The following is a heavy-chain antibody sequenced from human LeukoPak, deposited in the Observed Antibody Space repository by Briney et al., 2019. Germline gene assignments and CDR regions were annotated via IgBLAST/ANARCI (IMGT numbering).Heavy chain of an antibody. Sequence: SETLSLTCTVSGGSLSNCYWSWIRQPAGKGLEWIGRVYASGSTNYNPSLTSRVTMSVDTSKNQFSLRLSSVTAADTAVYYCARGSIPPTDWGQGTLVTVSS. J-gene: IGHJ4*02. CDR2: VYASGST. D-gene: IGHD1-14*01. CDR3: ARGSIPPTD. V-gene: IGHV4-4*07. CDR1: GGSLSNCY.